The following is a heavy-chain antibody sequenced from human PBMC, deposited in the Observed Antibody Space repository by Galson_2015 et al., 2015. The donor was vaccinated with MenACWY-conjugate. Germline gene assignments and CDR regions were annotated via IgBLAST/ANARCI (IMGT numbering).Heavy chain of an antibody. CDR3: AKRGSLRCIERDYFYMDV. Sequence: QSGAEVKKPGESLKISCKGSGYSFSSYWIGWVRQMPGKGLEWMGIIHPGDSDTRYSPSFEGKVTISADTSISTAYLQWSSLKASDTDMYYCAKRGSLRCIERDYFYMDVWGKGTTATVSS. J-gene: IGHJ6*03. CDR2: IHPGDSDT. D-gene: IGHD3-9*01. CDR1: GYSFSSYW. V-gene: IGHV5-51*03.